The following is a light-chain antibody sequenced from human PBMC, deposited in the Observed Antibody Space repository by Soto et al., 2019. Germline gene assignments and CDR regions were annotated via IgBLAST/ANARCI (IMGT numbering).Light chain of an antibody. V-gene: IGKV1-5*01. CDR2: DAS. J-gene: IGKJ1*01. CDR1: QSISTW. CDR3: HKYSSYKWT. Sequence: DIQMTQSPSTLSASVGDRVTITCRASQSISTWLAWFQQKPGKAPKLLMYDASTLESGVPSRFSGSGSGTDLTITISSRQPDDVSTNHRHKYSSYKWTFRRETKTEI.